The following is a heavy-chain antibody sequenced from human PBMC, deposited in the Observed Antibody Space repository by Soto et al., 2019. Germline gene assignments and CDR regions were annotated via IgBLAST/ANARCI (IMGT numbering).Heavy chain of an antibody. Sequence: EVQLVESGGGLVQPGGSLRLSCAASGFTFSSYCMHWVRQAPGKGLVWVSSISTDASSTSYADPVKGRFTISRANAKNTRDLQMNSVRAEDTAVYYCARLPTKSPQTWGQGTLVIVSP. D-gene: IGHD2-8*01. CDR3: ARLPTKSPQT. CDR1: GFTFSSYC. V-gene: IGHV3-74*01. CDR2: ISTDASST. J-gene: IGHJ1*01.